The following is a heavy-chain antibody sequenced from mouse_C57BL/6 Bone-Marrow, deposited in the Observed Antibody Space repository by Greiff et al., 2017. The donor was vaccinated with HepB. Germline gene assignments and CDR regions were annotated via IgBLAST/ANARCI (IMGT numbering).Heavy chain of an antibody. D-gene: IGHD2-3*01. CDR1: GYTFTSYG. Sequence: QVQLQQSGAELARPGASVKLSCKASGYTFTSYGISWVKQRTGQGLEWIGEIYPRSGNTYYNEKFKGKATLAADKSSSEAYMELRSLTSEDSAVYFCARSGDGYFHWYFDVWGTGTTVTVSS. CDR3: ARSGDGYFHWYFDV. V-gene: IGHV1-81*01. CDR2: IYPRSGNT. J-gene: IGHJ1*03.